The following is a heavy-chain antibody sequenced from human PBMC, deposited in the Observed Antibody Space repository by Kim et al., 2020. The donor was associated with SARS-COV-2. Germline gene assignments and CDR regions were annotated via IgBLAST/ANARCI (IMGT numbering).Heavy chain of an antibody. CDR2: ISWNSGSI. Sequence: GGSLRLSCAASGFTFDDYAMLWVRQAPGKGLEWVSGISWNSGSIGYADSVKGRFTISRDNAKNSLYLQMNSLRAEDTALYYCAKDMGRIAARVDYYYGM. CDR1: GFTFDDYA. CDR3: AKDMGRIAARVDYYYGM. V-gene: IGHV3-9*01. J-gene: IGHJ6*01. D-gene: IGHD6-6*01.